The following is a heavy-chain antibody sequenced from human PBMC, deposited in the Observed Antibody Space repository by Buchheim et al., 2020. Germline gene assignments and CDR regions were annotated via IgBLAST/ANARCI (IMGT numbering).Heavy chain of an antibody. CDR2: IFYCGNT. J-gene: IGHJ1*01. CDR3: ARGSGNSWHLLH. Sequence: QVQLQESGPGQVKPSETLSLTCTVSGGSISSDYWSWIRQSPGKGLEWIGCIFYCGNTHYTPSLKSRVTISSDKSKNQLFLKLNSVTAADTAVYYCARGSGNSWHLLHWGQGTL. CDR1: GGSISSDY. D-gene: IGHD6-13*01. V-gene: IGHV4-59*01.